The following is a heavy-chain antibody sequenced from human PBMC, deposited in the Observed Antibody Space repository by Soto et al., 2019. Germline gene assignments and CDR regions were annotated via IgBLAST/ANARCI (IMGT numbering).Heavy chain of an antibody. CDR1: GDSISSYY. J-gene: IGHJ5*02. CDR2: LYYGRSA. D-gene: IGHD3-10*01. V-gene: IGHV4-59*12. CDR3: ARVWFGESSWFDP. Sequence: SETLSLTCAVSGDSISSYYCMWIRQPPGKGLESIGYLYYGRSANYNPSLKSRVTLSVDTSTNQFSLKLSSVTAADTAVYYCARVWFGESSWFDPWGQGTLVTVSS.